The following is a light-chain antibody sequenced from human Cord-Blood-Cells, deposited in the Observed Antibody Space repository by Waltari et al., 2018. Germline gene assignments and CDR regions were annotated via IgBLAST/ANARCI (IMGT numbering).Light chain of an antibody. Sequence: DIQMTQSPSSLSASVGDRVTITCSESQSISSYLNWYQQKPGKAPKLLIYAASSLQSGVPSRFSGSGSGTDFTLTISSLQPEDFATYDCQQSYSTPQSLGQGTKLEIK. CDR3: QQSYSTPQS. V-gene: IGKV1-39*01. J-gene: IGKJ2*03. CDR1: QSISSY. CDR2: AAS.